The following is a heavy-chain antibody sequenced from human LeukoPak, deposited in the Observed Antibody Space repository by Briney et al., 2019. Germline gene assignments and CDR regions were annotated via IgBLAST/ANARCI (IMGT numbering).Heavy chain of an antibody. V-gene: IGHV4-61*02. Sequence: PSETLSLTCTVSGGSISSGSYYWSWIRQPAGKGLEWIGRIYTSGSTNYNPSLKSRVTISVDTSKNQFSLKLSSVTAADTAVYYCARGGITYYFDYWGQGTLVTVSS. D-gene: IGHD3-10*01. CDR3: ARGGITYYFDY. CDR1: GGSISSGSYY. J-gene: IGHJ4*02. CDR2: IYTSGST.